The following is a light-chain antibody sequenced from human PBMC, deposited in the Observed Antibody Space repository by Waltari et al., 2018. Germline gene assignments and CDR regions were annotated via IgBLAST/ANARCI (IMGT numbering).Light chain of an antibody. V-gene: IGLV3-21*04. CDR1: HIGSKS. Sequence: SYVVTQSPSVSVAPGETARITCGGDHIGSKSVHWYQQRPGQAPVLVISYDSDRPPGIPERFSGSNSGNTATLTISWVEADDEADYYCLVWHSTTDHHGVFGGGTKLTVL. CDR3: LVWHSTTDHHGV. CDR2: YDS. J-gene: IGLJ2*01.